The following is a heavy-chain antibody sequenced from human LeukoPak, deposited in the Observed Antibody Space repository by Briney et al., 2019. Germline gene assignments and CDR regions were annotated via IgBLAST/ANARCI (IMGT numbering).Heavy chain of an antibody. D-gene: IGHD6-13*01. V-gene: IGHV4-59*01. Sequence: SETLSLTCTVSGGSISSYYWSWIRQPPGKGLEWIGYIYYSGSTNYNPSLKSRVTISVDTSKNQFSLKLSSVTAADTAVYYCARVGDIAAAGTKYYYYYGMDVWGQGTTVTVSS. CDR2: IYYSGST. CDR1: GGSISSYY. CDR3: ARVGDIAAAGTKYYYYYGMDV. J-gene: IGHJ6*02.